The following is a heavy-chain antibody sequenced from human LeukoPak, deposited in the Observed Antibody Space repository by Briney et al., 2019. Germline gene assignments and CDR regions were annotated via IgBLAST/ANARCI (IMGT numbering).Heavy chain of an antibody. CDR2: ISSSSSYI. CDR1: GYTFTHYG. V-gene: IGHV3-21*01. D-gene: IGHD3-3*01. Sequence: PGGSLRLSCVISGYTFTHYGFHWVRQAPGKGLEWVSSISSSSSYIYYADSVKGRFTISRDNSKNTLYLQMNSLRAEDTAVYYCARGGTYYDFWSGSLGYWGQGTLVTVSS. J-gene: IGHJ4*02. CDR3: ARGGTYYDFWSGSLGY.